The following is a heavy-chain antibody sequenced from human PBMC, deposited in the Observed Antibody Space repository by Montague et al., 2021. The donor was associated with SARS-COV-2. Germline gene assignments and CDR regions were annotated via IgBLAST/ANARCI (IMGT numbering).Heavy chain of an antibody. Sequence: GDSVSSNSATWNWVRQSPSRGLEWLGRTYYRSKWYNDYAVSVRGRVTINPDTSKNQFSLQLNSVTPEDTAIYYCTSGREGNYNVMDVWGQGTTVTVSS. CDR1: GDSVSSNSAT. J-gene: IGHJ6*02. CDR2: TYYRSKWYN. CDR3: TSGREGNYNVMDV. D-gene: IGHD1-1*01. V-gene: IGHV6-1*01.